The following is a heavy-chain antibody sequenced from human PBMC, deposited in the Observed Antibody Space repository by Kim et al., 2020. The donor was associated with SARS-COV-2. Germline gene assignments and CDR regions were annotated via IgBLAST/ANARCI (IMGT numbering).Heavy chain of an antibody. CDR2: IYYSGST. V-gene: IGHV4-39*01. CDR3: ARLLGGLAAAGNARDY. Sequence: SETLSLTCTVSGGSISSSSYYWGWIRQPPGKGLEWIGSIYYSGSTYYNPSLKSRVTISVDTSKNQFSLKLSSVTAADTAVYYCARLLGGLAAAGNARDYWGQGTLVTVSS. D-gene: IGHD6-13*01. J-gene: IGHJ4*02. CDR1: GGSISSSSYY.